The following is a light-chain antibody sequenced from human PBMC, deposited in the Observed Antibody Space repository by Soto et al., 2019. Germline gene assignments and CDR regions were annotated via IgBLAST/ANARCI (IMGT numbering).Light chain of an antibody. CDR3: QQLNSYLSIT. CDR1: QSISSY. CDR2: AAS. Sequence: VHMTQSPSSLSASVGYRVTITCRASQSISSYLNWYQQKPGKAPKLLIYAASSLQSGVPSRFSGSGSGTDFTLTISSLQPEDFATYYCQQLNSYLSITFGQGTRLEIK. V-gene: IGKV1-39*01. J-gene: IGKJ5*01.